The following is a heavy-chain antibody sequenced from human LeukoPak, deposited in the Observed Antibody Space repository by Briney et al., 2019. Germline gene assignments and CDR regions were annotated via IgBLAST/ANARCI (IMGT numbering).Heavy chain of an antibody. V-gene: IGHV3-30*04. J-gene: IGHJ4*02. CDR3: ARDPWLVRIFDY. CDR1: GFTLSSYV. D-gene: IGHD6-19*01. CDR2: ISYDGSNK. Sequence: GGSLRLSCAASGFTLSSYVMHWVRQAPGKGLEWVAVISYDGSNKYYADSVKGRFTISRDNAKNSLYLQMNSLTAEDTAVYYCARDPWLVRIFDYWGQGTLVTVSS.